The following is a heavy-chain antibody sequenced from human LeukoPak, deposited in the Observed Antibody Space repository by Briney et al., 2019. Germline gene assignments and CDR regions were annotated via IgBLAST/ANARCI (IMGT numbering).Heavy chain of an antibody. CDR2: IRYDGSNK. V-gene: IGHV3-30*02. CDR3: AKPPSAVHYYYYMDV. J-gene: IGHJ6*03. Sequence: GGSLRLSCAASGFTFSSYGMHWVRQAPGKGLEWVAFIRYDGSNKYYADSVKGRFTISRDNSKNTLYLQMNSLRAEDTAVYYCAKPPSAVHYYYYMDVWGKGTTVTISS. D-gene: IGHD3-10*01. CDR1: GFTFSSYG.